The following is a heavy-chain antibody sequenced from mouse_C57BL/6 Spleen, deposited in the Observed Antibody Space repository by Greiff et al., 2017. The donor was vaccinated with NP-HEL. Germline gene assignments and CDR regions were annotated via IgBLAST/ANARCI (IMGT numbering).Heavy chain of an antibody. CDR1: GYTFTSYW. CDR3: ARRGYGSSHWYFEV. Sequence: QVQLQQPGAELVRPGSSVKLSCKASGYTFTSYWMDWVKQRPGQGLEWIGNIYPSDSETHYNQKFKDKATLTVDKSSSTAYMQLSSLTSEDSAVYYCARRGYGSSHWYFEVWGTGTTVTVSS. V-gene: IGHV1-61*01. CDR2: IYPSDSET. D-gene: IGHD1-1*01. J-gene: IGHJ1*03.